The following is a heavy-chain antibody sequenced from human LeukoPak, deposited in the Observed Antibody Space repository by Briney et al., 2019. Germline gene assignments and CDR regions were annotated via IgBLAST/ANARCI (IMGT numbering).Heavy chain of an antibody. CDR1: GFTFSSYG. CDR2: MRYDGSNK. V-gene: IGHV3-30*02. Sequence: GGSLRLSCAASGFTFSSYGMHWVRQAPGKGLEWVAFMRYDGSNKYYADSVKGRFTISRDNSKNTLYLQMNSLRAEDTAVYYCAKRKVDIVVVVAANHDAFDIWGQGTMVTVSS. J-gene: IGHJ3*02. CDR3: AKRKVDIVVVVAANHDAFDI. D-gene: IGHD2-15*01.